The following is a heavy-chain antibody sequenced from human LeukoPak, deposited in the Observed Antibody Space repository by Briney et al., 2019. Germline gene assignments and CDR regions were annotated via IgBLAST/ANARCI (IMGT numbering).Heavy chain of an antibody. CDR2: IYYSGSA. J-gene: IGHJ4*02. D-gene: IGHD4-17*01. V-gene: IGHV4-39*01. Sequence: SETLSLTCAVSGGSINSHTYYWGWIRQPPGKGLEWIGNIYYSGSAYYNPSLKSRVTMSVDTPNNQFSLKLTSVTAADTAVYYCARLSPYYGAYYFDYWGQGTLVTVSS. CDR1: GGSINSHTYY. CDR3: ARLSPYYGAYYFDY.